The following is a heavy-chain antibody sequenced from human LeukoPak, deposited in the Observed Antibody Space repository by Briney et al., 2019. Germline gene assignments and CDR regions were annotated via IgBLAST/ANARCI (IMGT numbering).Heavy chain of an antibody. Sequence: GSSVKVSCKTYGGTFNNYAINWVRQAPGQGLEWMGGIIPLFRTANYAQNFQGRVTITTDESTRTAYMELSSLRSEDTAVYYCVRIMEYCSSTSCYYGMDVWGQGTTVTVSS. D-gene: IGHD2-2*01. CDR3: VRIMEYCSSTSCYYGMDV. CDR2: IIPLFRTA. J-gene: IGHJ6*02. V-gene: IGHV1-69*05. CDR1: GGTFNNYA.